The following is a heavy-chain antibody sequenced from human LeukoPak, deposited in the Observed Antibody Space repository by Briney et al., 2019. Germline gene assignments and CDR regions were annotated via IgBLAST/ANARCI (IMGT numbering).Heavy chain of an antibody. CDR1: GGSITTIGYS. D-gene: IGHD3-22*01. J-gene: IGHJ3*02. CDR3: ARDSYYDNSGEGAFDI. Sequence: SGTLSLTCHVSGGSITTIGYSWSWIRQPPGKGLEWIGYIYQSGSSSYNPSLQSRVTISIDRSKNQFSLKLTSVTAADTAVYYCARDSYYDNSGEGAFDIWGQGTMVTVSA. V-gene: IGHV4-30-2*01. CDR2: IYQSGSS.